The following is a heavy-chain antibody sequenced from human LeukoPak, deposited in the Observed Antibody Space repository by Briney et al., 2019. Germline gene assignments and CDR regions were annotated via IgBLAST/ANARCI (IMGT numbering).Heavy chain of an antibody. Sequence: KSSETLSLTCSVSGASINGYFWNWVRQTPEKRLDWIGYVSHTGATTSNPTPKSRVSITIDTSKSQISLTMTSVTAADSALYYCARDRRGSFYTFDLWGPGTIVSVS. CDR1: GASINGYF. D-gene: IGHD1-26*01. CDR3: ARDRRGSFYTFDL. V-gene: IGHV4-59*01. CDR2: VSHTGAT. J-gene: IGHJ3*01.